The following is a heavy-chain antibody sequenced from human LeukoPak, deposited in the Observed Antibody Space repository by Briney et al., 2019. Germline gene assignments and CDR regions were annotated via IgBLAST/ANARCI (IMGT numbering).Heavy chain of an antibody. D-gene: IGHD5-18*01. CDR3: ARDLQRGYSYGYEAH. CDR2: ISSTGSKI. Sequence: GGSLRLSCETSGSTFSSYEMNWVRQAPGKGLEWVSYISSTGSKIYYADSVKGRFTITRDNAKSSLYLQMTSLRAEDTAVYYCARDLQRGYSYGYEAHWGQGTLVTVSS. J-gene: IGHJ4*02. V-gene: IGHV3-48*03. CDR1: GSTFSSYE.